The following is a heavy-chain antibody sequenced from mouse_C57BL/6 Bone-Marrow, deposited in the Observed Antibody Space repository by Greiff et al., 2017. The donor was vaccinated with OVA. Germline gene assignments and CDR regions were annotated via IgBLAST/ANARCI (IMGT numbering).Heavy chain of an antibody. CDR1: GYTFTSYW. D-gene: IGHD1-1*01. J-gene: IGHJ3*01. V-gene: IGHV1-64*01. CDR3: ARSTTVVAPFAY. Sequence: VQLQQPGAELVKPGASVKLSCKASGYTFTSYWMHWVKQRPGQGLEWIGMIHPTSGSTNYNEKFKSKATLTVDKSSSTAYMQLSSLTSEDSAVYYCARSTTVVAPFAYWGQGTLVTVSA. CDR2: IHPTSGST.